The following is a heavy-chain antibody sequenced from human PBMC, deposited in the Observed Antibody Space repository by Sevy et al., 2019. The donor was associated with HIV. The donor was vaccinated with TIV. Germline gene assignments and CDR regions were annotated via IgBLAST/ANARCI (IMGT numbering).Heavy chain of an antibody. V-gene: IGHV3-11*05. J-gene: IGHJ4*02. CDR1: GFSFSDYY. CDR2: ISTSSGFT. Sequence: GGSLRLSCTASGFSFSDYYMSWIRQAPGKGLEWISYISTSSGFTDYEDSVKGRFTISRDNAKNSLYLQMNSLRAEDTAVYFCARVRYNYGQKYSDYWGQGTLVTVSS. D-gene: IGHD5-18*01. CDR3: ARVRYNYGQKYSDY.